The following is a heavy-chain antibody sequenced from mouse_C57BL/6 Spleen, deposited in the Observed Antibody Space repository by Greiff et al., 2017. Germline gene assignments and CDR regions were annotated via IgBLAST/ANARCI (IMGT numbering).Heavy chain of an antibody. J-gene: IGHJ3*01. CDR1: GYTFTDHT. CDR2: IYPRDGST. Sequence: VHLVESDAELVKPGASVKISCKVSGYTFTDHTIPWMKQRPEQGLEWIGYIYPRDGSTKYNEKFKGKATLTADKSSSTAYMQLNSLTSEDSAVYFCARANWEAWFAYWGQGTLVTVSA. V-gene: IGHV1-78*01. D-gene: IGHD4-1*01. CDR3: ARANWEAWFAY.